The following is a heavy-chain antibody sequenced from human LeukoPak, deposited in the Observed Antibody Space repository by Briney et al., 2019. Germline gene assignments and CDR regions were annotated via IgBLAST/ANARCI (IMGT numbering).Heavy chain of an antibody. D-gene: IGHD1-26*01. CDR1: GFTFSSYA. V-gene: IGHV3-30-3*01. CDR3: ARDLWELLGDYYGMDV. CDR2: ISYDGSHK. Sequence: QPGRSLRLSCAPSGFTFSSYAMHWVRQAPGKGLEWVAVISYDGSHKYYADSAKGRFTISRDNSKNTLYLQMNSLRAEDTAVYYCARDLWELLGDYYGMDVWGQGTTVTVSS. J-gene: IGHJ6*02.